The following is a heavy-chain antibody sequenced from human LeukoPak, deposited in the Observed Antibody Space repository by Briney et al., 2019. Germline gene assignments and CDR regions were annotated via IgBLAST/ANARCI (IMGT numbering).Heavy chain of an antibody. CDR1: GFTFSSYA. V-gene: IGHV3-48*01. J-gene: IGHJ4*02. Sequence: GGSLRLSCAASGFTFSSYAMNWVRQGPGKGLEWLSYISVSSSTIYYADSVKGRFTISRDNAKNTLYLQMNSLTTEDTAMYYCARERAAPDYWGQGTLVAVSS. CDR3: ARERAAPDY. CDR2: ISVSSSTI. D-gene: IGHD2-15*01.